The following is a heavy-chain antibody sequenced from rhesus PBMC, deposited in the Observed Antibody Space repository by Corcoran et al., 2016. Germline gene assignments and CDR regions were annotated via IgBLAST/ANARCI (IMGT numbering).Heavy chain of an antibody. Sequence: EVRLVESGGGLVQPGGSLRLSCAASGFTFCDYYMSWVRQAPGKGPEWVGFIRNKANGGTAEYAASVKGRFTISRDDSKSIASLQMNSLKTEDTAVYYCARHPRYCSGGVCYGYWYFDLWGPGTPITISS. CDR3: ARHPRYCSGGVCYGYWYFDL. V-gene: IGHV3-116*02. J-gene: IGHJ2*01. CDR1: GFTFCDYY. CDR2: IRNKANGGTA. D-gene: IGHD2-8*01.